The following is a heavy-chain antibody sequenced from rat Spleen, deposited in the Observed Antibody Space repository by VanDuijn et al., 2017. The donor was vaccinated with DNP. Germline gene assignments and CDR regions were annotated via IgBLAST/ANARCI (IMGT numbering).Heavy chain of an antibody. CDR1: GFIFSNYW. J-gene: IGHJ2*01. CDR3: TTGQLLDY. V-gene: IGHV5-31*01. D-gene: IGHD1-10*01. CDR2: ITSGGSNT. Sequence: EVQLVESGGGPVQPGRSLKLSCVASGFIFSNYWMTWIRQAPGKGLEWVASITSGGSNTYYPDSVKGRFTISRDNAKSTLYLQMDSLRSEDTATYYCTTGQLLDYWGQGVMVTVSS.